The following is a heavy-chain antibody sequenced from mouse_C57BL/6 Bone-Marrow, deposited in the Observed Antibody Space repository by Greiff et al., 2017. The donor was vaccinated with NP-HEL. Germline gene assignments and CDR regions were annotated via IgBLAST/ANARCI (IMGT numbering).Heavy chain of an antibody. Sequence: EEKVVESGGGLVQPGGSLSLSCAASGFTFTDYYMSWVRQPPGKALEWLGFIRNKANGYTTEYSASVKGRFTISRDNSQSILYLQMNALRAEDSATYYCARSIYYDYADDPFYAMDYWGQGTSVTVSS. D-gene: IGHD2-4*01. V-gene: IGHV7-3*01. CDR2: IRNKANGYTT. J-gene: IGHJ4*01. CDR1: GFTFTDYY. CDR3: ARSIYYDYADDPFYAMDY.